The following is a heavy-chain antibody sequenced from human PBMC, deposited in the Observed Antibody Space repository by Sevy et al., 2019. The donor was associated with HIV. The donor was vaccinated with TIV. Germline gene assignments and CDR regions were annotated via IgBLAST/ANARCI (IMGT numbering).Heavy chain of an antibody. CDR3: ARPGTTWGYYYYGMDV. J-gene: IGHJ6*02. CDR1: GYTFTSYD. CDR2: MNPNSGNT. D-gene: IGHD1-7*01. V-gene: IGHV1-8*01. Sequence: ASVKVSCKASGYTFTSYDINWVRQATGQGLEWMGWMNPNSGNTGYAQKFQGRVTMTRNTSISTAYMGLSSLRSEDTAVYYCARPGTTWGYYYYGMDVWGQGTTVTVSS.